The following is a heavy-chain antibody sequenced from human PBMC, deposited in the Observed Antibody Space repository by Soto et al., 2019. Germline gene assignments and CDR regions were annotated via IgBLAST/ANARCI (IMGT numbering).Heavy chain of an antibody. CDR1: EFXFSSYA. CDR2: VSASGGST. CDR3: AKRHSSGFDY. D-gene: IGHD6-19*01. J-gene: IGHJ4*02. Sequence: GGSLXLSCAASEFXFSSYAMTWVRQAPGKGLEWVSDVSASGGSTYYADSVKGRFTISRDNSKDTLYLQMSSLIAEDTAVYYCAKRHSSGFDYWGQGTLVTVSS. V-gene: IGHV3-23*01.